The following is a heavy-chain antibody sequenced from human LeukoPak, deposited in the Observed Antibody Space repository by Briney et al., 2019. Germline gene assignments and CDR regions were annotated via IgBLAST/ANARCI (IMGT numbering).Heavy chain of an antibody. J-gene: IGHJ3*02. V-gene: IGHV3-23*01. CDR1: GFTFSSYA. D-gene: IGHD1-26*01. CDR3: ARESSEAFDI. Sequence: TGGYLRLSCAASGFTFSSYAMSWVRQAPGKGLEWVSAISGSGGSTYYADSVKGRFTISRDNAKNSLYLQMNSLRAEDTAVYYCARESSEAFDIWGQGSMVTVSS. CDR2: ISGSGGST.